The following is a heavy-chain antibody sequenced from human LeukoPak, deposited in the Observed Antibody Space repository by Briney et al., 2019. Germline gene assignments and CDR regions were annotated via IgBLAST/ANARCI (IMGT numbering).Heavy chain of an antibody. CDR2: ISSSSSYI. J-gene: IGHJ4*02. Sequence: GGSLRLSCAASGFTFSSYSMNWVRQAPGKGLEWVSSISSSSSYIYYADSVKGRFTISRDNAKNSLYLQMNSLRAEDTALYYCAKDMRHSSSWYDWPFDYWGQGTLVTVSS. V-gene: IGHV3-21*04. CDR1: GFTFSSYS. D-gene: IGHD6-13*01. CDR3: AKDMRHSSSWYDWPFDY.